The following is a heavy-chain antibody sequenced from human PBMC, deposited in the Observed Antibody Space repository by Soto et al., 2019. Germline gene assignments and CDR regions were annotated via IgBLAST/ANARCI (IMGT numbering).Heavy chain of an antibody. J-gene: IGHJ2*01. Sequence: EVQLVESGGSVIRPGGSLRLSCEASGFAFDQYGMAWVRQVPGKGLEWVSGISGSGANTGYADSVKGRFTMSRDNAKNSLYLEMNNLEAEDTALYHCARKPNWQYWNFDLWGRGTLVTVSS. V-gene: IGHV3-20*01. D-gene: IGHD1-1*01. CDR2: ISGSGANT. CDR1: GFAFDQYG. CDR3: ARKPNWQYWNFDL.